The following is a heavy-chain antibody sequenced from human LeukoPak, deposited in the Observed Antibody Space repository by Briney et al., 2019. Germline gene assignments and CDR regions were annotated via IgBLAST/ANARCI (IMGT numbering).Heavy chain of an antibody. CDR3: ARQAVAYYRFDP. CDR1: GGSISSYY. Sequence: SETLSLTCTVSGGSISSYYWSWIRQPPGKGLEWIGYIYYSGSTNYNPSLKSRVTTSVDTSKNQFSLKLSSVTAADTAVYYCARQAVAYYRFDPWGQGTLVTVSS. D-gene: IGHD6-19*01. V-gene: IGHV4-59*08. CDR2: IYYSGST. J-gene: IGHJ5*02.